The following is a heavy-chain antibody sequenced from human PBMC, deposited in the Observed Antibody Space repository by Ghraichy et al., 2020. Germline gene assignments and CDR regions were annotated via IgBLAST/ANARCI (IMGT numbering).Heavy chain of an antibody. J-gene: IGHJ4*02. V-gene: IGHV1-18*04. CDR2: ISALNGYI. CDR3: ATSTSIALPGRDS. Sequence: ASVKVSCKASGYTSTTYGFTWVRQSPGQGLEWLGWISALNGYIKIAQKFQDRVTMTTDTSTKTGFMELSSLRSDDTATFYCATSTSIALPGRDSWGQGTLVIVSS. CDR1: GYTSTTYG. D-gene: IGHD6-6*01.